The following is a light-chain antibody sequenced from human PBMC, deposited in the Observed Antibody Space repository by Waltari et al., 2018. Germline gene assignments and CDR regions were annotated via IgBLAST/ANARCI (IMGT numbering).Light chain of an antibody. Sequence: EIVLTQSPGPLSLSPGQRATLPCRASQPVRTTYLAWYQQKPGQAPTLLIYGASSRATGIPDRFSGSGSGTDFSLTISSLEPEDFAVYYCQQYDISPLTFGGGTKVEIK. V-gene: IGKV3-20*01. J-gene: IGKJ4*01. CDR2: GAS. CDR1: QPVRTTY. CDR3: QQYDISPLT.